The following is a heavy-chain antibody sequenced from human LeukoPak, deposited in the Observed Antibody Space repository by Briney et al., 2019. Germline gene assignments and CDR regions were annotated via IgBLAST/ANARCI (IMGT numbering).Heavy chain of an antibody. Sequence: SETLSLTCTVSGYSISSGYYWGWIRQPPGKGLEWIGNIYHSGNTYYNPSLKSRVTISVDTSKNQFSLKLSSVTAADTAVYYCAREVLGRFRAAASPVDYWGQGTLVTVSS. J-gene: IGHJ4*02. D-gene: IGHD6-13*01. CDR3: AREVLGRFRAAASPVDY. CDR2: IYHSGNT. V-gene: IGHV4-38-2*02. CDR1: GYSISSGYY.